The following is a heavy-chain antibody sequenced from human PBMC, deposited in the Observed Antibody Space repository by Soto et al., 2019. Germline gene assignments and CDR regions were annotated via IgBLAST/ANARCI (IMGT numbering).Heavy chain of an antibody. D-gene: IGHD6-13*01. CDR3: ARLSGQQLVRVPFDY. CDR2: IRSKANSYAT. V-gene: IGHV3-73*01. J-gene: IGHJ4*02. CDR1: GFTFSGSA. Sequence: PGGSLRLSCAASGFTFSGSAMHWVRQASGKGLEWVGRIRSKANSYATAYAASVKGRFTISRDDSKNTAYLQMNSLKTEDTAVYYCARLSGQQLVRVPFDYWGQGTLVTVSS.